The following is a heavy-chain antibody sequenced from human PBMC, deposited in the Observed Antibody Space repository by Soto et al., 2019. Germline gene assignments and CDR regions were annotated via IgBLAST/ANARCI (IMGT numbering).Heavy chain of an antibody. CDR1: GFTFSSYW. CDR3: ARDLRYCSGGSCYLYYYYYGMDV. D-gene: IGHD2-15*01. Sequence: SLRLSCAASGFTFSSYWMSWVRQAPGKGLEWVANIKQDGSEKYYVDSVKGRFTISRDNAKNSLYLQMNSLRAEDTAVYYCARDLRYCSGGSCYLYYYYYGMDVWGQGTTVTVSS. CDR2: IKQDGSEK. J-gene: IGHJ6*02. V-gene: IGHV3-7*01.